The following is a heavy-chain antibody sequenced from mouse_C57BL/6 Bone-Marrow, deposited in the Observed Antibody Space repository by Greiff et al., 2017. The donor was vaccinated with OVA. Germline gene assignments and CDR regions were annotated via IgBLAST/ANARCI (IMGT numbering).Heavy chain of an antibody. D-gene: IGHD3-2*02. J-gene: IGHJ3*01. CDR2: IYPGDGDT. CDR1: GYAFSSSW. Sequence: QVHVKQSGPELVKPGASVKISCKASGYAFSSSWMNWVKQRPGKGLEWIGRIYPGDGDTNYNGKFKGKATLTADKSSSTAYMQLSSLTSEDSAVYFCAKQLRLWFAYWGQGTLVTVSA. CDR3: AKQLRLWFAY. V-gene: IGHV1-82*01.